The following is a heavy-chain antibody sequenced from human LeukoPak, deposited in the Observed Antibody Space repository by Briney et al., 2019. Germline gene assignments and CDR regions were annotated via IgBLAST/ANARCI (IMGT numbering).Heavy chain of an antibody. J-gene: IGHJ4*02. CDR3: ARDPEGPTTPED. CDR1: GFTFSSYG. V-gene: IGHV3-7*01. CDR2: IKQDGTDK. Sequence: GGSLRLSCAASGFTFSSYGMSWVRQAPGKGLVWVATIKQDGTDKYYVDSVKGRFTISRDNARNSLYLQTNSLRAEDTAVYYCARDPEGPTTPEDWGQGTLVTVSS. D-gene: IGHD1-14*01.